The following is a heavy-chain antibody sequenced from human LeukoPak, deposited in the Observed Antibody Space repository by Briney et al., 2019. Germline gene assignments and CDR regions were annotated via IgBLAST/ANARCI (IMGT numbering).Heavy chain of an antibody. Sequence: ASVKVSCKASGGTFSSYAISWVRQGPGQGLEWMGGIIPIFGTANYAQKFQGRVTITADESTSTAYMELSSLRPEDTAVYYCARRKNIGSSSHFDYWGQGTLVTVSS. CDR3: ARRKNIGSSSHFDY. D-gene: IGHD6-13*01. V-gene: IGHV1-69*13. J-gene: IGHJ4*02. CDR1: GGTFSSYA. CDR2: IIPIFGTA.